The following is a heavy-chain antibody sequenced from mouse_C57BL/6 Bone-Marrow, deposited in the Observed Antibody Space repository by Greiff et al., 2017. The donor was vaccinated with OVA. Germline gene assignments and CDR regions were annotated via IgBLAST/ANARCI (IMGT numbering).Heavy chain of an antibody. Sequence: ESGPGLVKPSQSLSLTCSVTGYSITSGYYWNWIRQFPGNKLEWMGYISYDGSNNYNPSLKNRISITRDPSKNQFFLKLNSVTTEDTATYYCARGATNAMDYWGQGTSVTVSS. CDR1: GYSITSGYY. CDR2: ISYDGSN. V-gene: IGHV3-6*01. J-gene: IGHJ4*01. CDR3: ARGATNAMDY. D-gene: IGHD3-1*01.